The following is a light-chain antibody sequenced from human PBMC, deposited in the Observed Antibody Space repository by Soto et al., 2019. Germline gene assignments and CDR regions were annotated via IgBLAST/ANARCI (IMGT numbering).Light chain of an antibody. J-gene: IGLJ2*01. CDR3: LVSYSGARPVV. CDR2: DAT. V-gene: IGLV7-46*01. Sequence: QAVVTQEPSLTVSPGGTVTLTCGSSAGRVTSSHNPYWFQQKPGQAPKTLVYDATKKFAWTPARFSGSLLGCKAALTLSGAQPDDEAVYYCLVSYSGARPVVFGGGTKLTVL. CDR1: AGRVTSSHN.